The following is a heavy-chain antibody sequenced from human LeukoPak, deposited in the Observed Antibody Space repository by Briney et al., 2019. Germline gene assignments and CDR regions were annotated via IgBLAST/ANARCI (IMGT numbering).Heavy chain of an antibody. J-gene: IGHJ4*02. CDR2: INHSGST. V-gene: IGHV4-34*01. CDR3: ARRYPSVRGANLRPQEVRKYYFDY. D-gene: IGHD3-10*01. CDR1: GGSFSGYY. Sequence: PSETLSLTCAVYGGSFSGYYWSWIRQPPGKGLEWIGEINHSGSTNYNPSLTSRVTISVDTSKNQFSLKLSSVTAADTAVYYCARRYPSVRGANLRPQEVRKYYFDYWGQGSLVTVSS.